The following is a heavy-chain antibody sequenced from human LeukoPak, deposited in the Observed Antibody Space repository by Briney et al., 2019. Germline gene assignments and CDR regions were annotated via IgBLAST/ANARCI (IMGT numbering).Heavy chain of an antibody. CDR1: GGSISGYY. Sequence: PSETLSLTCTVSGGSISGYYWSWIRQPPGKGLEWIGEINHSGSTNYNPSLKSRVTISVDTSKNQFSLKLSSVTAADTAVYYCARRMYYDILTGYYTPIDYWGQGTLVTVSS. D-gene: IGHD3-9*01. J-gene: IGHJ4*02. V-gene: IGHV4-34*01. CDR3: ARRMYYDILTGYYTPIDY. CDR2: INHSGST.